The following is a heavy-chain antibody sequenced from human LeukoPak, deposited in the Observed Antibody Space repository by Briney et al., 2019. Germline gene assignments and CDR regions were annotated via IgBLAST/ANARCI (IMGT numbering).Heavy chain of an antibody. J-gene: IGHJ4*02. CDR1: GFTFDDYG. CDR3: ARSGVGYCTNGVCFVDY. Sequence: TGGSRRLSCAASGFTFDDYGMSWVRQAPGKGLEWVSGISWNGGSTGYADSVKGRFTISRDNAKNSLYLQMNSLRAEDTALYYCARSGVGYCTNGVCFVDYWGQGTLVTVSS. D-gene: IGHD2-8*01. CDR2: ISWNGGST. V-gene: IGHV3-20*04.